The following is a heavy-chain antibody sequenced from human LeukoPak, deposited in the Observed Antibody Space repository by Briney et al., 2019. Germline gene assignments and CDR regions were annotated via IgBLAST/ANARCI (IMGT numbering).Heavy chain of an antibody. CDR3: ARRFTYYYDTSGSYYADY. V-gene: IGHV5-51*01. CDR1: GYSFTTYW. CDR2: IYPGDSDT. J-gene: IGHJ4*02. D-gene: IGHD3-22*01. Sequence: GESLKISCKGSGYSFTTYWIGWVRQMPGKGLEWMGIIYPGDSDTRYSPSFQGQVTISVDKSISTAYLQWSSLKASDTAMYYCARRFTYYYDTSGSYYADYWGQGTLVTVSS.